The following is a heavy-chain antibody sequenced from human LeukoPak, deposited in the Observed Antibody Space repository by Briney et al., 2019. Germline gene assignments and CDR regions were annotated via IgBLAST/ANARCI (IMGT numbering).Heavy chain of an antibody. J-gene: IGHJ4*02. CDR1: GGTFSSYA. D-gene: IGHD2-15*01. CDR3: ASVPYCSGGSCLLRGYYFDY. Sequence: ASVKVSCKASGGTFSSYAISWVRQAPGQGLEWMGGIIPIFGTANYAQKFQGRVTITADESTSTAYMELSSLRSEDTAVYYCASVPYCSGGSCLLRGYYFDYWGQGTLVTVSS. CDR2: IIPIFGTA. V-gene: IGHV1-69*13.